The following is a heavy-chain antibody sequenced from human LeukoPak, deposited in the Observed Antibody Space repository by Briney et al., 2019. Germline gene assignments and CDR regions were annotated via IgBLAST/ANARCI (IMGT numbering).Heavy chain of an antibody. CDR2: ISGSGGST. CDR1: GFTFSSYA. J-gene: IGHJ4*02. V-gene: IGHV3-23*01. Sequence: GGSLRLSCAASGFTFSSYAMSWVRQAPGKGLEWVSAISGSGGSTYYADSVKGRFTISRDNSKNTLYLQMNSLRAEDTAVYYCAKDQRYYDSSGYLFDYWGQGTLVTVSS. D-gene: IGHD3-22*01. CDR3: AKDQRYYDSSGYLFDY.